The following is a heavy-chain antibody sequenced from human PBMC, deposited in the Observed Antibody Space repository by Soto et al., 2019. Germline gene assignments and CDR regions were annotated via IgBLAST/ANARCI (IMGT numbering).Heavy chain of an antibody. J-gene: IGHJ6*02. CDR2: IYDTGISGYTPSA. CDR1: GGSITSSY. V-gene: IGHV4-59*01. Sequence: LSLTCTVSGGSITSSYWSWIRRPPGKGLEWIAYIYDTGISGYTPSASYNPSLKSRVTMSVDTSKSQFSLKLTSVTAADTAVYYCARGEDAFFYYGLDVWGQGITVTVSS. CDR3: ARGEDAFFYYGLDV.